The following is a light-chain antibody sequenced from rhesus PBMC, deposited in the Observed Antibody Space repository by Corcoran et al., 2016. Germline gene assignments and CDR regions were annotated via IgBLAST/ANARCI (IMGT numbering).Light chain of an antibody. CDR1: SSDIGTYNY. CDR3: CSYAGSYTDV. J-gene: IGLJ6*01. CDR2: EVS. V-gene: IGLV2-32*01. Sequence: QAALTQPRSVSGSPGQSVTISCTGTSSDIGTYNYVSWYQQHPGTAPKLMIYEVSKRPSGVSDRFSGSKSGNTASLTISGLQAEDEADYYCCSYAGSYTDVFGSGTKLTVL.